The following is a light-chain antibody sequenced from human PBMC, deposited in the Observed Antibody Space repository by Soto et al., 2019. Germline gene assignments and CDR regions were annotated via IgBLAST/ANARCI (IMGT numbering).Light chain of an antibody. CDR1: GSNIGSNT. CDR3: ATWDDNLNGPV. V-gene: IGLV1-44*01. J-gene: IGLJ3*02. CDR2: TND. Sequence: QSVLTQPPSASGTPGQRVTISCSGSGSNIGSNTVNWYQHLPGTAPKVLINTNDQRPSGVPDRFSGSKSGTSASLAISGLQSDDEADYNCATWDDNLNGPVFGGGTKLTVL.